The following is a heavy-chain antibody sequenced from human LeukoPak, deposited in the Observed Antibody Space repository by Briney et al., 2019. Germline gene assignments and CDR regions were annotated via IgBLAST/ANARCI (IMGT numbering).Heavy chain of an antibody. CDR2: IHSSGST. CDR1: GGSINTYY. V-gene: IGHV4-4*07. Sequence: PSETLSLTCSVSGGSINTYYWSCIRQPAGKGLEWIGRIHSSGSTHYNPSLKGRLTMSVDTSKNQFSLKLSSVTAADTAVYYCARDASYSSSWYGPFDYWGQGTLVAVSS. CDR3: ARDASYSSSWYGPFDY. D-gene: IGHD6-13*01. J-gene: IGHJ4*02.